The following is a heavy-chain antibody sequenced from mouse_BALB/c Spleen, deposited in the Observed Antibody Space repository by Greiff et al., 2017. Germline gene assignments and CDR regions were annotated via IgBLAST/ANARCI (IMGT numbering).Heavy chain of an antibody. CDR1: GYTFTDYE. D-gene: IGHD2-4*01. Sequence: QVQLQQSGAELVRPGASVTLSCKASGYTFTDYEMHWVKQTPVHGLEWIGAIDPETGGTAYNQKFKGKATLTADKSSSTAYMELRSLTSEDSAVYYCTREDYDYVDYWGQGTTLTVSS. CDR3: TREDYDYVDY. V-gene: IGHV1-15*01. J-gene: IGHJ2*01. CDR2: IDPETGGT.